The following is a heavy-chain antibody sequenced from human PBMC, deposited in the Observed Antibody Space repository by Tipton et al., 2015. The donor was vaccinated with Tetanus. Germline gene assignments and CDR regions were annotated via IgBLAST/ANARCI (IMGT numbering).Heavy chain of an antibody. D-gene: IGHD3-3*01. V-gene: IGHV3-7*01. CDR3: ARRSGRFMDV. Sequence: AASGFTFSTHWMTWVRQAPGKGLEWVANIKQDGSEKYYVDSVKGRFTISRDNAKNSLYLQMNSLRAEDTAVYYCARRSGRFMDVWGQGTTVTVSS. CDR2: IKQDGSEK. J-gene: IGHJ6*02. CDR1: GFTFSTHW.